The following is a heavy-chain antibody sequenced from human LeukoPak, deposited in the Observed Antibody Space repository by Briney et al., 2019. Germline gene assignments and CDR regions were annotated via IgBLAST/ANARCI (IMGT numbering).Heavy chain of an antibody. CDR3: AREEQQRAFDY. D-gene: IGHD6-13*01. V-gene: IGHV3-33*01. CDR2: IWYDGSNK. CDR1: GFTFSSYG. J-gene: IGHJ4*02. Sequence: GRSLRLSCAASGFTFSSYGMHWVRQAPAKGLEWVAVIWYDGSNKYYADSVKGRFTISRDNSKNTLYLQMNSLTAEDTAVYYCAREEQQRAFDYWGQGTLVTVSS.